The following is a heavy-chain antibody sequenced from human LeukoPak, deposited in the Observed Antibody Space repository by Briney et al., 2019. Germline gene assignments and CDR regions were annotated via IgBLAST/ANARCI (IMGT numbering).Heavy chain of an antibody. V-gene: IGHV3-30-3*01. Sequence: AGGSLRLSCAASGFTFSSYAMHWVRQAPGKGREWVAVISYDGSNKYYADSVKGRFTISRDNSKNTLYLQMNSLRAEDTAVYYCARDKVIVVVPRWYFDLWGRGTLVTVSS. CDR1: GFTFSSYA. CDR3: ARDKVIVVVPRWYFDL. CDR2: ISYDGSNK. D-gene: IGHD3-22*01. J-gene: IGHJ2*01.